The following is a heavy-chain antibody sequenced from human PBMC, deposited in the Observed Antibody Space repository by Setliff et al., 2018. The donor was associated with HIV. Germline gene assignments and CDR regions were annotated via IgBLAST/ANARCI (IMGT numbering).Heavy chain of an antibody. Sequence: PSETLSLTCAVFGGSFSDFYWSWIRQPPGKGLEWIGEISYSGSTVYNPSLKSRVTMSVDASKNQVSLNLNSVTAADTAIYYCARGVARQVVIDRWFDPWGQGTPVTVS. D-gene: IGHD2-21*01. J-gene: IGHJ5*02. CDR3: ARGVARQVVIDRWFDP. V-gene: IGHV4-34*01. CDR2: ISYSGST. CDR1: GGSFSDFY.